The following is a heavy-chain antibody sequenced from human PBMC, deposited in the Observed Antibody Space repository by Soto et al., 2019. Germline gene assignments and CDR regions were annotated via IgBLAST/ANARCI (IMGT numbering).Heavy chain of an antibody. CDR1: GFSLSTSGMC. V-gene: IGHV2-70*01. D-gene: IGHD2-15*01. CDR3: ARSYALYCSGGSCYYYYYGMDV. J-gene: IGHJ6*02. Sequence: SGPTLVNPTQTLTLTCTFSGFSLSTSGMCVSWIRQPPGKALEWLALIDWDDDKYYSTSLKTRLTISKDTSKNQVVLTMTNMDLVDTATYYCARSYALYCSGGSCYYYYYGMDVWGQGTTVTVSS. CDR2: IDWDDDK.